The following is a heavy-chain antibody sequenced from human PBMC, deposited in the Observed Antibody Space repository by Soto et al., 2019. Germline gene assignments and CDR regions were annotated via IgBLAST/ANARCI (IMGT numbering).Heavy chain of an antibody. V-gene: IGHV3-30*18. Sequence: GGSLRLSCAASGFTFSSYGMHWVRQAPGKGLEWVAVISYDGSNKYYADSVKGRFTISRDNSKNTLYLQMNSLRAEDTAVYYCAKGGPRPVVTAISNGIDQPYYFDYWGQGTLVTVSS. CDR3: AKGGPRPVVTAISNGIDQPYYFDY. J-gene: IGHJ4*02. CDR2: ISYDGSNK. CDR1: GFTFSSYG. D-gene: IGHD2-21*02.